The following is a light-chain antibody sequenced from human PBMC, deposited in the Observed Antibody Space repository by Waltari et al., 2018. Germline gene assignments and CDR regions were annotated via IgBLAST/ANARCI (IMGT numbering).Light chain of an antibody. CDR2: GAS. J-gene: IGKJ1*01. CDR3: QQYNNWPPWT. Sequence: EIVMTQSPATLSVSPGERATLSCRASKSVSSKLAWYQQKPGQAPRLLIYGASTRATGIPASFSGSGSGTEFTLTISSLQSEDFAVYYCQQYNNWPPWTFGQGTKVEIK. CDR1: KSVSSK. V-gene: IGKV3-15*01.